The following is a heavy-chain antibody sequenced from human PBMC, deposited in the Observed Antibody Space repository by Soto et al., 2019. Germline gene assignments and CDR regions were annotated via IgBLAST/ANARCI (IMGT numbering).Heavy chain of an antibody. V-gene: IGHV4-34*01. D-gene: IGHD4-17*01. CDR3: ARGPKARAYVRSSGDWFDQ. J-gene: IGHJ5*02. Sequence: SETLSLTCAVYGGSFSGYYWSWIRQPPGKGLEWIGEINHSGSTNYNPSLKSRVTISVDTSKNQFSLKLSSVTAADTAVYYCARGPKARAYVRSSGDWFDQWGQGTLVTVSS. CDR2: INHSGST. CDR1: GGSFSGYY.